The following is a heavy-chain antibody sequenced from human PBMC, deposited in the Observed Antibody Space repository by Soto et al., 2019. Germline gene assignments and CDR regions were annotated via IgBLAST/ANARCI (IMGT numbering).Heavy chain of an antibody. CDR2: ISYDGSNK. J-gene: IGHJ4*02. CDR1: GFTFSSYG. V-gene: IGHV3-30*18. D-gene: IGHD6-6*01. CDR3: AKDRGGGYSSSSDFDY. Sequence: QVQLVESGGGVVQPGRSLRLSCAASGFTFSSYGMHWVRQAPGKGLEWVAVISYDGSNKYYADSVKGRFTISRDNSKNTMYLQMNSLRAEDTAVYYCAKDRGGGYSSSSDFDYWGQGTLVTVSS.